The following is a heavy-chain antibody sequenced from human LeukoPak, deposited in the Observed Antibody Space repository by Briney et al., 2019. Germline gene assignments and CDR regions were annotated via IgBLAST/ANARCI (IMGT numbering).Heavy chain of an antibody. J-gene: IGHJ6*04. Sequence: SQTLSLTCGVSGGSISSGGYSWSWIRQPPGKGLEWIGYIYHSGSTYYNPSLKSRVTISVDRSKNQFSLKLSSVTAADTAVYYCASSSTGYCSSTSCYYYYYGMDVWGKGTTVTVSS. V-gene: IGHV4-30-2*01. D-gene: IGHD2-2*01. CDR2: IYHSGST. CDR1: GGSISSGGYS. CDR3: ASSSTGYCSSTSCYYYYYGMDV.